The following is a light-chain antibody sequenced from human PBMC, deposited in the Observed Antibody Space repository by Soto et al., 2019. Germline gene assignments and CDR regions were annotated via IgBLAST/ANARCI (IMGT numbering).Light chain of an antibody. CDR3: HQHRSSPPT. Sequence: PAQAASLCYKASHTEISSHLAGYQQKPGQAPRCLIYAASTRATGIPDRFSGSGSGTDFTLTISRLEPEDFAVYYCHQHRSSPPTFGQGTKVDIK. CDR2: AAS. CDR1: HTEISSH. J-gene: IGKJ1*01. V-gene: IGKV3-20*01.